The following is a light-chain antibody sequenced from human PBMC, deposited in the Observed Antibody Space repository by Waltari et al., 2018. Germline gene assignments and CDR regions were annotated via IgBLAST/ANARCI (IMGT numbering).Light chain of an antibody. J-gene: IGLJ1*01. V-gene: IGLV2-11*01. CDR3: CSYADNNTYL. CDR2: DVS. CDR1: SSDVGSYLY. Sequence: QSALTQPRSVSGSPGQSVTISCTGTSSDVGSYLYVSWYQQRPGKAPKLLIYDVSYQPSCVPDRFSGSTSGNTASLSISGLQAEDEAEYYCCSYADNNTYLFGTGTQVTV.